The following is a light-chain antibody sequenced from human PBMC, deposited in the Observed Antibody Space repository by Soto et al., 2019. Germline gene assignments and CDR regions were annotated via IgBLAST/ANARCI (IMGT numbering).Light chain of an antibody. Sequence: QSVLTQPAPVSGSPGQSITISCAGTSGDVGSYNLVSWYQQHPAKAPKLMIYEGSKRPSGVSNRFSGSKSGNTASLTISGLQAEDEADYYCCSYAGSSTFLYVFGTGTKVTVL. CDR1: SGDVGSYNL. J-gene: IGLJ1*01. V-gene: IGLV2-23*03. CDR3: CSYAGSSTFLYV. CDR2: EGS.